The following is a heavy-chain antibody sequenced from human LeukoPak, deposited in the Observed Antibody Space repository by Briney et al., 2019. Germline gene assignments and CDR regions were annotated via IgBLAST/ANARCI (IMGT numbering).Heavy chain of an antibody. CDR3: ARGDGYNSGYFEY. Sequence: SATLSLTCTVSGGSIATYYWSWIRQSPGKGLEWIAYIYYGGTNYNPSLKSRVTISVDTSKNQFSLNLRSATAADTAVYYCARGDGYNSGYFEYWSQGTLVTVSS. J-gene: IGHJ4*02. CDR1: GGSIATYY. D-gene: IGHD5-24*01. CDR2: IYYGGT. V-gene: IGHV4-59*01.